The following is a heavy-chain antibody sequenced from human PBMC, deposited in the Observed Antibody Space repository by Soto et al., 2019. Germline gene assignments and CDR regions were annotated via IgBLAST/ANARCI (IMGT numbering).Heavy chain of an antibody. J-gene: IGHJ4*02. Sequence: SATLSLTCAVSGGSISTSNWWSWVRQPPGKGLEWIGEVYRTGSTNYNPSLESRLTISVDKSKNQFSLKLTSVTAADTAVYYCARARATIAAAAIFDCWGQGTLVTSPQ. CDR2: VYRTGST. CDR1: GGSISTSNW. CDR3: ARARATIAAAAIFDC. V-gene: IGHV4-4*02. D-gene: IGHD6-13*01.